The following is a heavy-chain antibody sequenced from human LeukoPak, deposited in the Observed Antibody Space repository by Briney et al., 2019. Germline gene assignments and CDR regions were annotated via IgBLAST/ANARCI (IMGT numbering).Heavy chain of an antibody. V-gene: IGHV3-48*01. D-gene: IGHD4/OR15-4a*01. CDR1: GFTFSSYS. J-gene: IGHJ3*01. CDR2: ISSSSSTI. CDR3: ARDMGLAFDF. Sequence: PGGSLRLSCAASGFTFSSYSMNWVRQAPGKGLEWASYISSSSSTIYYADSVKGRFTISRDNAKNSLYLQMNSLKTEDTAVYYCARDMGLAFDFWGQGTMVTVS.